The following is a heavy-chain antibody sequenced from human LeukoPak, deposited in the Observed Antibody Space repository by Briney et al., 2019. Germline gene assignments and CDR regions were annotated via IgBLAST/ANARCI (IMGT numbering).Heavy chain of an antibody. CDR2: ISSSSSYI. D-gene: IGHD1-1*01. Sequence: GGSLRLSCAASGFTFSSYSMNWVRQAPGKGLEWVSSISSSSSYIYYAGSVKGRFTISRDNAKNSLYLQMNSLRVEDTAVYYCARDHNYAFDNWGQGTLVTVSS. CDR3: ARDHNYAFDN. CDR1: GFTFSSYS. V-gene: IGHV3-21*01. J-gene: IGHJ4*02.